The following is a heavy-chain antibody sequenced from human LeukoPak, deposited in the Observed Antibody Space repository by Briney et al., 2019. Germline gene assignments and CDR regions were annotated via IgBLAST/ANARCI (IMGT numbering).Heavy chain of an antibody. Sequence: GRSLRLSCAASGFTLSNYAMHWVRQAPGKGLEWVTVISYDGSNQYYADSVKGRFTISRDSSKNTLYLQMNSLRAEDTAVYYCARDHLRNYYYYYGMDVWGQGTTVTVSS. CDR2: ISYDGSNQ. CDR1: GFTLSNYA. J-gene: IGHJ6*02. V-gene: IGHV3-30-3*01. CDR3: ARDHLRNYYYYYGMDV.